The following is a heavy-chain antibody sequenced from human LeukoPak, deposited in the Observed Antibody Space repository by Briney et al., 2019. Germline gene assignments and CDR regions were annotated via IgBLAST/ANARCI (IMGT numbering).Heavy chain of an antibody. CDR1: GFTFSSYA. V-gene: IGHV3-15*01. D-gene: IGHD6-6*01. CDR3: ATIYSSRSSSRY. Sequence: PGGSLRLSCAASGFTFSSYAMSWVRQAPGKGLEWVGRIKSKADGGTADYAAPVKGRFTISRDDSKNTLYLQIISLKTEDTAVYYCATIYSSRSSSRYWGQGTLVTVSS. CDR2: IKSKADGGTA. J-gene: IGHJ4*02.